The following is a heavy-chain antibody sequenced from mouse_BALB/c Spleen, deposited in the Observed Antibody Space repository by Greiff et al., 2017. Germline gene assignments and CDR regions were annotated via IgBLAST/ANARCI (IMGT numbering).Heavy chain of an antibody. CDR2: INPSNGGT. Sequence: QVQLQQPGAELVKPGASVKLSCKASGYTFTSYYMYWVKQRPGQGLEWIGGINPSNGGTNFNEKFKGKATFTADTSSNTAYMQLSSLTSEDSAVYYCARWNYGFLFAYWGQGNLVTVSA. CDR1: GYTFTSYY. J-gene: IGHJ3*01. D-gene: IGHD1-2*01. CDR3: ARWNYGFLFAY. V-gene: IGHV1S81*02.